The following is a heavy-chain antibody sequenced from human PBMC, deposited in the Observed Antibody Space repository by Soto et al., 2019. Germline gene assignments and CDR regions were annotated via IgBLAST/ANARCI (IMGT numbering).Heavy chain of an antibody. J-gene: IGHJ3*02. CDR3: AREQLGVYYCGTALDI. V-gene: IGHV3-21*01. CDR2: ISSGSSVI. D-gene: IGHD1-1*01. CDR1: GFSFGHYS. Sequence: EVQLVESGGGLVKPGGSLRLYCVASGFSFGHYSINWVRQAPGRGLEGVSTISSGSSVIYYGDSVQGRFTVSRDNAKNSLSRKMNSLRAEDTAVYFCAREQLGVYYCGTALDIWGQGTVVNVS.